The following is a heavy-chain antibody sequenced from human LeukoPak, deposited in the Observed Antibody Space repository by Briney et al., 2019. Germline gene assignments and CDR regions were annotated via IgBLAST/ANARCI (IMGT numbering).Heavy chain of an antibody. J-gene: IGHJ4*02. D-gene: IGHD1-26*01. CDR3: ASGSYYFDY. V-gene: IGHV4-59*08. CDR2: IYYSGST. CDR1: GGSIRSYY. Sequence: SETLSLTCTVSGGSIRSYYWSWMRQPPGKGLEWIGYIYYSGSTKYNPSLKSRATISVDTSKNRFSLKLSSVTAADTAVYYCASGSYYFDYWGQGTLVTVSS.